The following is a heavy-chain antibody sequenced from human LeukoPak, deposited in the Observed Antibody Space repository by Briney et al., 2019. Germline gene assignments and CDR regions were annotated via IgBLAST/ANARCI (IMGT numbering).Heavy chain of an antibody. D-gene: IGHD6-19*01. J-gene: IGHJ4*02. CDR1: GFTFSSYA. V-gene: IGHV3-30-3*01. CDR2: ISYDGSNK. Sequence: GRSLRLSCAASGFTFSSYAMHWVRQAPGKGLEWVAVISYDGSNKYYADSVKGRFTISRDNSKNTLYLQMNSLRAEDTAVYYCARRSYSSGWYDYWGQGTLVTVSS. CDR3: ARRSYSSGWYDY.